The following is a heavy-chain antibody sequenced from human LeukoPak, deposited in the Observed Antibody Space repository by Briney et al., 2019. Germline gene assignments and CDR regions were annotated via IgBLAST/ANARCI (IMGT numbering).Heavy chain of an antibody. V-gene: IGHV7-4-1*02. CDR3: ARETSHYGDYDAFDI. J-gene: IGHJ3*02. Sequence: ASVKVSCKASGYTFTSYAMHWVRQAPGQGLEWMGWINTNTGNPTYAQGFTGRFVFSLDTSVSTAYLQISSLKAGDTAVYYCARETSHYGDYDAFDIWGQGTMVTVSS. CDR2: INTNTGNP. D-gene: IGHD4-17*01. CDR1: GYTFTSYA.